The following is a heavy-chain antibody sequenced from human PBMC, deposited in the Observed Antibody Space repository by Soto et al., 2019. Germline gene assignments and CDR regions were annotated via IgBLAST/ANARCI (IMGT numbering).Heavy chain of an antibody. V-gene: IGHV1-69*02. CDR1: GGTFSSYT. D-gene: IGHD6-13*01. CDR2: IIPILGIA. J-gene: IGHJ4*02. CDR3: ARMYSSSWRNYFDY. Sequence: SVKVSCKASGGTFSSYTISWVRQAPGQGLEWMGRIIPILGIANYAQKFQGRVTITADKSTSTAYMELSSLRSEDTAVYYCARMYSSSWRNYFDYWGQGTLVTVSS.